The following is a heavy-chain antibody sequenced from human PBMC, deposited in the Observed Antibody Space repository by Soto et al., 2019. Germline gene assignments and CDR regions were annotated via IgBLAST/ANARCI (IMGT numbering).Heavy chain of an antibody. CDR3: AKDPDPFYSNYADFDY. CDR2: ISGSGGST. Sequence: GGSLRLSCAASGFTFSSYAMSWVRQAPGKGLEWVSAISGSGGSTYYADSVKGRFTISRDNSKNTLYLQMNSLRAEDTAVYYCAKDPDPFYSNYADFDYWGQGTLVTVSS. V-gene: IGHV3-23*01. D-gene: IGHD4-4*01. CDR1: GFTFSSYA. J-gene: IGHJ4*02.